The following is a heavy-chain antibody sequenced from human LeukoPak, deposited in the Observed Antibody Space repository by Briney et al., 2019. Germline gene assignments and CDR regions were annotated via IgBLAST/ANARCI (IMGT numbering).Heavy chain of an antibody. V-gene: IGHV3-23*01. D-gene: IGHD4-11*01. CDR1: GFTFSSYS. J-gene: IGHJ4*02. Sequence: PGGSLRLSCPVSGFTFSSYSMNWVRQAPGKGLEWVSGIGAGGTFTYYADSVKGRFTISRDNSRNTLYLQMNSLRADDTAVYYCSKELDYTRYGYDFDYWGQGILVTVSS. CDR3: SKELDYTRYGYDFDY. CDR2: IGAGGTFT.